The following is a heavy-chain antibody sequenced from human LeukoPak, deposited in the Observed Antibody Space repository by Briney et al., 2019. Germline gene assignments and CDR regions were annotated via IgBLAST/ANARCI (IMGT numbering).Heavy chain of an antibody. J-gene: IGHJ3*02. CDR1: GFTFSSYS. Sequence: GGSLRLSCAASGFTFSSYSMNWVRQAPGKGLEWVSYISSSSSTIYYADSVKGRFTISRDNAKNSLYLQMNSLRAEDTAVYYCATLSTTYYYDSSGSWAFDIWGQGTMVTVPS. V-gene: IGHV3-48*01. CDR2: ISSSSSTI. CDR3: ATLSTTYYYDSSGSWAFDI. D-gene: IGHD3-22*01.